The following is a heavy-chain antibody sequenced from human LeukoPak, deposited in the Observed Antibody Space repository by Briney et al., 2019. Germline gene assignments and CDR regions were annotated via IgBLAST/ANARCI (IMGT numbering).Heavy chain of an antibody. Sequence: SGPTLVKPTQTLTLTCTFSGFSLSTSGVGVGWIRQPPGKALEWLALIYWDDDKRYSPSLKSRLTITKDTSKNQVVLTMTNMDPVDTATYYCAHRPPIYNGSYVFGYWGQGTLVTVSS. D-gene: IGHD1-26*01. CDR2: IYWDDDK. V-gene: IGHV2-5*02. CDR3: AHRPPIYNGSYVFGY. CDR1: GFSLSTSGVG. J-gene: IGHJ4*02.